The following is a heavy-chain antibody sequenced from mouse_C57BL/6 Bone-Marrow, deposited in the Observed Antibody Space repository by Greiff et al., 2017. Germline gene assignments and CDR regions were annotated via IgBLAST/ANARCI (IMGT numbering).Heavy chain of an antibody. CDR3: ARGAYWYFDV. Sequence: QVQLQQPGAELVKPGASVKLSCKASGYTFTSYWMNWVKQRPGQGLEWIGMIHPNRGSTNYNEKFKSKATLTVDKSSSTAYMQLRSLTSEDSAVYYCARGAYWYFDVWGTGTTVTVSS. CDR2: IHPNRGST. CDR1: GYTFTSYW. J-gene: IGHJ1*03. V-gene: IGHV1-64*01.